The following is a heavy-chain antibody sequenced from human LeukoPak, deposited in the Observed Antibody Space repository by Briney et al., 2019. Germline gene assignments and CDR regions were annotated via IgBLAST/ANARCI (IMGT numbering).Heavy chain of an antibody. D-gene: IGHD3-22*01. CDR2: ISSSGST. V-gene: IGHV4-59*10. Sequence: PSETLSLTCAVYDGSFSGYYWSWIRQPAGKGLEWIGRISSSGSTNYNPSLKSRVTISVDTSKNQFSLKLSSVTAADTAVYFCARGPYSYDSSGAFDIWGQGTMVTVSS. CDR3: ARGPYSYDSSGAFDI. J-gene: IGHJ3*02. CDR1: DGSFSGYY.